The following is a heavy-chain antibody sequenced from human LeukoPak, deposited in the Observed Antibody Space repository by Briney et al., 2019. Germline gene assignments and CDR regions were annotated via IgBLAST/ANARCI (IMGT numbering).Heavy chain of an antibody. V-gene: IGHV3-30*04. CDR2: ISYDGSNK. J-gene: IGHJ5*02. D-gene: IGHD3-10*01. CDR3: ARDGLTLWFGELLYRGWFAP. Sequence: SCKASGGTFSSYAMHWVRQAPGKGREWVAVISYDGSNKYYAGSVKGRFTISRDNSKNTLYLQMNSLRAEDTAVYYCARDGLTLWFGELLYRGWFAPWGQGTLVTVSS. CDR1: GGTFSSYA.